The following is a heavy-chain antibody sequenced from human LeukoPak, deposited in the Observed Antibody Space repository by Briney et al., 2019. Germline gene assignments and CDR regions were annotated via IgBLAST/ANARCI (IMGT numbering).Heavy chain of an antibody. CDR2: RQPGNVS. V-gene: IGHV3-53*01. CDR3: ARERDYDTYFDY. CDR1: GFGVSSNH. Sequence: GGSLRLSCTVSGFGVSSNHMAWVRQAPGKGLEWVSVRQPGNVSYYADSVQGRFATSADSSKNCLYLQMNNLRSEATALYYCARERDYDTYFDYWGQGTLVIVSS. J-gene: IGHJ4*02. D-gene: IGHD3-22*01.